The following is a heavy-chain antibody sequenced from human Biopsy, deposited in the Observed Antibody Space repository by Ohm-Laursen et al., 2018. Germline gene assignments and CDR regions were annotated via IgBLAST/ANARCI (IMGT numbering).Heavy chain of an antibody. D-gene: IGHD3-16*01. CDR1: GGSFSTYS. J-gene: IGHJ4*02. Sequence: GSSVKVSCKASGGSFSTYSVSWVRQAPGQGLEWIGKIIPMLDVANYAQKFQGRVMITADKLTSSAYMELASLRSEDTAVYYCAIYGGTEPEGDWGQGTLVTVSS. CDR3: AIYGGTEPEGD. V-gene: IGHV1-69*02. CDR2: IIPMLDVA.